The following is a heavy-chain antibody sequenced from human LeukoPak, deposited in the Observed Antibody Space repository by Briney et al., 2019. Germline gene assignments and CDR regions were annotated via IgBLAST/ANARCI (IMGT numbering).Heavy chain of an antibody. CDR1: GGSISSSSYY. Sequence: SETLSLTCTVSGGSISSSSYYLGWIRQPPGKGLEGIGSIYYSGSTYYNPSLKSRVTISVDTSKNQFSLKLSSVTAADTAVYYCARENSGYDFWSGYQPFDYWGQGTLVTVSS. CDR3: ARENSGYDFWSGYQPFDY. D-gene: IGHD3-3*01. J-gene: IGHJ4*02. V-gene: IGHV4-39*07. CDR2: IYYSGST.